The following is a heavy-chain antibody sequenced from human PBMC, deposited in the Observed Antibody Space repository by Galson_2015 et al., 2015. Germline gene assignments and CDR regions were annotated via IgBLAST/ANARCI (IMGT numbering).Heavy chain of an antibody. D-gene: IGHD5-18*01. CDR3: AKDWGYSYGYFDY. Sequence: SLRLSCAASGSTFSSYGMHWVRQAPGKGLEWVAVISYDGSNKYYADSVKGRFTISRDNSKNTLYLQMNSLRAEDTAVYYCAKDWGYSYGYFDYWGQGTLVTVSS. V-gene: IGHV3-30*18. J-gene: IGHJ4*02. CDR1: GSTFSSYG. CDR2: ISYDGSNK.